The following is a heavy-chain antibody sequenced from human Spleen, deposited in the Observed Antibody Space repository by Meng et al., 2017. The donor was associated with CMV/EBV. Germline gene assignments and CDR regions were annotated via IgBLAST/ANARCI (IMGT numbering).Heavy chain of an antibody. Sequence: GESLKISCKGSGYSFSSYWIGWVRQMPGRGLEWMGIIYPGDSHTNYSPSFQGQVSISADKSTNTAYLQWSSLKASDTAMYYCARQGPPANVHFYYGMDVWGQGTTVTVSS. CDR3: ARQGPPANVHFYYGMDV. V-gene: IGHV5-51*01. CDR2: IYPGDSHT. D-gene: IGHD2-2*01. J-gene: IGHJ6*02. CDR1: GYSFSSYW.